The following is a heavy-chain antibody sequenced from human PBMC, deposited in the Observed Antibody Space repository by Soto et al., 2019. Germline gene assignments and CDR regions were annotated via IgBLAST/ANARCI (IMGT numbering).Heavy chain of an antibody. Sequence: QLPLVQSGAEVKHPGSSVKVSCKASGGTFSSYAISWVRQAPGQGLEWMGGIIPIFGPANYAQKFQGRVSITADEATSTVHLDLSSLRSEDTAVYYCARPVTGARGYFNYWGQGTLVTVSP. D-gene: IGHD6-19*01. CDR2: IIPIFGPA. CDR3: ARPVTGARGYFNY. V-gene: IGHV1-69*12. CDR1: GGTFSSYA. J-gene: IGHJ4*02.